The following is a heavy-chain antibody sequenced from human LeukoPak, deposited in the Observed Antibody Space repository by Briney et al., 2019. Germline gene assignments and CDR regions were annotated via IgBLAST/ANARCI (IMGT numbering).Heavy chain of an antibody. Sequence: GGSLRLSCAASGFTFSSYSMYWVRQAPGKGPEWVSSISGNSNYIFYADSVKGRFTISRDNSKNTLYLQMNSLRAEDTAVYYCAKDLALNYYDSSGSTDYFDYWGQGTLVTVSS. CDR1: GFTFSSYS. J-gene: IGHJ4*02. D-gene: IGHD3-22*01. CDR3: AKDLALNYYDSSGSTDYFDY. V-gene: IGHV3-21*01. CDR2: ISGNSNYI.